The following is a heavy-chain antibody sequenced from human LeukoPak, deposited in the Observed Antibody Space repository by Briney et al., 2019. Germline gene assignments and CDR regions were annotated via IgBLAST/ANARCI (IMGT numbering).Heavy chain of an antibody. Sequence: GGSLRLSCAASGFTFSGSAMHWVRQAPGKGLEWVAVISYDGSNKYYADSVKGRFTISRDNSKNTLYLQMNSLRAEDTAVYYCARGPTVRGVITWGQGTLVTVSS. CDR3: ARGPTVRGVIT. V-gene: IGHV3-30*04. J-gene: IGHJ4*02. CDR2: ISYDGSNK. D-gene: IGHD3-10*01. CDR1: GFTFSGSA.